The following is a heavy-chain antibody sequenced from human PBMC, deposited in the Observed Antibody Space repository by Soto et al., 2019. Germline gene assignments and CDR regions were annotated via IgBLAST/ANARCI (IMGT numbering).Heavy chain of an antibody. J-gene: IGHJ5*02. CDR2: FYSSGSI. CDR1: GYSITAGGYY. V-gene: IGHV4-31*03. Sequence: TLSLTCFVSGYSITAGGYYWSWIRHHPGKGLEWIGSFYSSGSIIYNPSLRSRVSISGDTSSNQFSMSLTSVTAADTARYYCARMNSSGSGWFHPWGQGTLVTVSS. CDR3: ARMNSSGSGWFHP. D-gene: IGHD3-22*01.